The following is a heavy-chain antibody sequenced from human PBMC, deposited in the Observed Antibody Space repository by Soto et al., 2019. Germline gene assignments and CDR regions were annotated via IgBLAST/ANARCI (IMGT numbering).Heavy chain of an antibody. J-gene: IGHJ6*02. D-gene: IGHD5-12*01. CDR3: AREFAMRRGYSGYPVDYGMDV. CDR1: GFTFSSYA. V-gene: IGHV3-30-3*01. Sequence: QVQLVESGGGVVQPGRSLRLCCAASGFTFSSYAMHWVRQAPGKGLEWVAVISYDGSNKYYADSVKGRFTISRDNSKNTLYLQMNSLRAEDTAVYYCAREFAMRRGYSGYPVDYGMDVWGQGTTVTVSS. CDR2: ISYDGSNK.